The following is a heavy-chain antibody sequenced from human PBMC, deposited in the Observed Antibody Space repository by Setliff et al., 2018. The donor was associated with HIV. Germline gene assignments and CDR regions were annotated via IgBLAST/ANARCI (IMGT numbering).Heavy chain of an antibody. V-gene: IGHV4-39*01. J-gene: IGHJ5*02. D-gene: IGHD6-13*01. CDR1: GGSISSGGYY. CDR2: IYYTGTA. CDR3: SRLTRTSSNSYRGRFDP. Sequence: LSLTCTVSGGSISSGGYYWSWIRQPPGKGLEWIGSIYYTGTAYYNPSLKSRVFISVDTSKNQFSLNLSSVSAADTAVYFCSRLTRTSSNSYRGRFDPWGQGTLVTVSS.